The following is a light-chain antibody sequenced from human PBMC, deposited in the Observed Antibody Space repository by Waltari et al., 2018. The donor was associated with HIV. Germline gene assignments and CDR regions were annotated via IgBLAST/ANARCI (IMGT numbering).Light chain of an antibody. J-gene: IGLJ2*01. Sequence: QSALTQPPSASGSPGQSVTISCTGTSSDVGPYNYVSWYQQYPGKAPKLMIYEVTKRPSGVPDRFSGSKSGNTASLTVSGLQAEDEADYYCSSYAGSKVLFGGGTELTVL. CDR3: SSYAGSKVL. CDR1: SSDVGPYNY. CDR2: EVT. V-gene: IGLV2-8*01.